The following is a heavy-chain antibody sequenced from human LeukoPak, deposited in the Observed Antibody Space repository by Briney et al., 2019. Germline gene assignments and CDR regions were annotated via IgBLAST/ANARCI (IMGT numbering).Heavy chain of an antibody. D-gene: IGHD3-10*01. V-gene: IGHV1-46*01. CDR1: GYTFTNYY. Sequence: GASVKVSCKASGYTFTNYYMHWARQAPGQGLEWMGIINPSSGGATYAQKFQGRVTMTRDTFTSTVYMELSSLRSEDMAVYYCARDGNYYGSGAGPDSWFDPWGQGTLVTVSS. J-gene: IGHJ5*02. CDR3: ARDGNYYGSGAGPDSWFDP. CDR2: INPSSGGA.